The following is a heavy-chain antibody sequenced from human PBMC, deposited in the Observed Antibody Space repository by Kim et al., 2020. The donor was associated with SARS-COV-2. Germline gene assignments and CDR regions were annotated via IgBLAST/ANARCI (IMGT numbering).Heavy chain of an antibody. V-gene: IGHV3-23*01. CDR3: TKGGGPTPGSAPY. Sequence: GGSLRLSCAASGFTFTTYAMTWVRQAPGKGLEWVSSITGSGDNTYYADSVKGRFIISKDISTNTLHLQMNSLRAEDTAVYYCTKGGGPTPGSAPYWRQGTLVTVSS. CDR1: GFTFTTYA. J-gene: IGHJ4*02. CDR2: ITGSGDNT. D-gene: IGHD3-16*01.